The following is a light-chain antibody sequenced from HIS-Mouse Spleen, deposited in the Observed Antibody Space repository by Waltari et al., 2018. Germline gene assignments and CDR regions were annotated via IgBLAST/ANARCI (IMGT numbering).Light chain of an antibody. V-gene: IGLV2-8*01. CDR2: EVS. J-gene: IGLJ1*01. CDR1: SRDVGGYNY. CDR3: SSYAGSNNYV. Sequence: QSALTQPPSASGSPGQSVTISCTGTSRDVGGYNYVSWYQQHPGKAPKLMIYEVSKRPAGVPDRFSGSKSGKPASLTVSGLQAEDEADYYCSSYAGSNNYVFGTGPKVTVL.